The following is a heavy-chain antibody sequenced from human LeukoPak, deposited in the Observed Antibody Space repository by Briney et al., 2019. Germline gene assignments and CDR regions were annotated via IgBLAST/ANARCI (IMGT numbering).Heavy chain of an antibody. CDR1: GGSISSSSYY. CDR2: IYYSGST. D-gene: IGHD6-19*01. Sequence: SETLSLTCTVSGGSISSSSYYWGWIRQPPGKGLEWIGSIYYSGSTYYNPSLKSRVTISVDTSKNQFSLKLSSVTAADTAVYYCTRDASGWSVGFDPWGQGTLVTVSS. CDR3: TRDASGWSVGFDP. V-gene: IGHV4-39*07. J-gene: IGHJ5*02.